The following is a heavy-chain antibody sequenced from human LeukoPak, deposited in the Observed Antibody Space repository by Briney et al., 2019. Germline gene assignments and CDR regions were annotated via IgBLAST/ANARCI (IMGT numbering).Heavy chain of an antibody. J-gene: IGHJ4*02. CDR1: GFTFSSYS. V-gene: IGHV3-48*01. CDR3: ARDDYYDSSGYFDY. Sequence: PGGSLRLSCAASGFTFSSYSMNWVRQAPGKGLEWVSYISSSSSTIYYADSVKGRFTISRDNAKNSLYLQMNSLRAEDTAVYYCARDDYYDSSGYFDYWGKGALVTVSS. D-gene: IGHD3-22*01. CDR2: ISSSSSTI.